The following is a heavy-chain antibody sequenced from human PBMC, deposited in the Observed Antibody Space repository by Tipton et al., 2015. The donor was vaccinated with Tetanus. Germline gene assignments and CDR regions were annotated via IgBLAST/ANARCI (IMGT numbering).Heavy chain of an antibody. V-gene: IGHV3-53*01. CDR2: IYSGGST. CDR1: GLTVSINS. Sequence: SLRLSCAVSGLTVSINSMSWVRQAPGKGLEWVSVIYSGGSTYYGDSVKGRFTISRDNSKNTVVLHVTSLRGEDTAVYYCAKDLRQLVRVDAFDTWGQGTLVTVSS. CDR3: AKDLRQLVRVDAFDT. J-gene: IGHJ3*02. D-gene: IGHD6-6*01.